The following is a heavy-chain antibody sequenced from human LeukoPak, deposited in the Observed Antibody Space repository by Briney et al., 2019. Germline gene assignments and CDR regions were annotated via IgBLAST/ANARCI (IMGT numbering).Heavy chain of an antibody. V-gene: IGHV4-38-2*01. J-gene: IGHJ4*02. CDR3: ASFPYYYDSSGYSTEFDY. D-gene: IGHD3-22*01. CDR1: GYSISSGYY. CDR2: IYHSGST. Sequence: PSETLSLTCAVSGYSISSGYYWGWIRQPPGKGLEWIGSIYHSGSTYYNPSLKSRVTISVDTSKNQFSLKLSSVTAADTAVYYCASFPYYYDSSGYSTEFDYWGQGTLVTVSS.